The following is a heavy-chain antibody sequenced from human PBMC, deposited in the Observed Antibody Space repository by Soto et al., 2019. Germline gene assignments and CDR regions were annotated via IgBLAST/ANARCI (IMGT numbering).Heavy chain of an antibody. V-gene: IGHV4-34*01. CDR2: INQSGST. D-gene: IGHD2-21*01. J-gene: IGHJ6*02. CDR3: ATRDSYCGMDF. CDR1: TGAFSGYH. Sequence: QVQLQQWGAGLLKPSETLSLTCGVYTGAFSGYHWSWIRQAPGKGLEWIGEINQSGSTNYSPSLKSRVTMSVDTYKQQFSLKLNSVTAADTALYYCATRDSYCGMDFGGQGTTVTVSS.